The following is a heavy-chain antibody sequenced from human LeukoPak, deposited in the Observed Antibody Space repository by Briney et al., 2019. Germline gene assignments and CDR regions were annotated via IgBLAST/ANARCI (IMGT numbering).Heavy chain of an antibody. CDR2: INWNDGST. CDR3: ARDEVRDSVITPSFNFDY. D-gene: IGHD3-22*01. CDR1: GFTFDDYG. Sequence: GGSLRLSCAASGFTFDDYGMSWVRQAPGKGLEWVSGINWNDGSTGYADSVKGRFTISRDNAKNSLYLQMNSLRAEDTAVYYCARDEVRDSVITPSFNFDYWGQGTLVTVSS. V-gene: IGHV3-20*04. J-gene: IGHJ4*02.